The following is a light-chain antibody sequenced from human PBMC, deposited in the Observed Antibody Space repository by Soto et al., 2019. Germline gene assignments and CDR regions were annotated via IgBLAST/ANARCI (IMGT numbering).Light chain of an antibody. V-gene: IGLV1-40*01. CDR3: QSYDGRLSGYV. Sequence: QLALTHPPSVSGAPGQRVTFSCTGSSFNIGAGYDVHWYQHLPGTAPKLLIYGNDQRPSGVPDRFSGSKSGTSASLAITGLQTGDEADYYCQSYDGRLSGYVFGTGTKLTVL. CDR1: SFNIGAGYD. CDR2: GND. J-gene: IGLJ1*01.